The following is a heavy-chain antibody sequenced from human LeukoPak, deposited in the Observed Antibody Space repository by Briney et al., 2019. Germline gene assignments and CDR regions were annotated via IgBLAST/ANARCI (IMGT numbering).Heavy chain of an antibody. V-gene: IGHV1-8*01. CDR2: MNPNSGNT. CDR1: GYTFTSYD. D-gene: IGHD6-19*01. CDR3: ASCLSSSGCFDY. Sequence: VASVKVSCKASGYTFTSYDINWVRQATGQGLEWMGWMNPNSGNTGYAQKFQGRVTMTRNTSISTAYMELSSLRSEDTAVYYCASCLSSSGCFDYWGQGTLVTVSS. J-gene: IGHJ4*02.